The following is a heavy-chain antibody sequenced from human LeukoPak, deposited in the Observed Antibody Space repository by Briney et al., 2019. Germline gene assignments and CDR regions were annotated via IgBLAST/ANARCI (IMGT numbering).Heavy chain of an antibody. CDR2: IGVDGDGT. CDR1: GFTFNNYG. J-gene: IGHJ6*03. D-gene: IGHD5-12*01. CDR3: ARQGMSGYDSSPVYYYMDV. V-gene: IGHV3-23*01. Sequence: GGSLRLSCAASGFTFNNYGVSWVRQAPGKGLEWVSSIGVDGDGTYYADSVKGRVTISRDNAKNSLYLQMNSLRAEDTAVYYCARQGMSGYDSSPVYYYMDVWGKGTTVSVSS.